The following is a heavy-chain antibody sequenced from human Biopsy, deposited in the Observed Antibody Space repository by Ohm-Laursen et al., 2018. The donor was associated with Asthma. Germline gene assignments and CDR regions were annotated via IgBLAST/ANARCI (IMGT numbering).Heavy chain of an antibody. Sequence: SSLRLSCAASGFTFHNYVMHWVRQAPGKGLEWVAGIFFDGSNKYYADSVKGRFTISRDNSKDTLYLQVNSLRGDDTALYYCARGQKSPGDRWFDPWGQGTLVTVSS. V-gene: IGHV3-30-3*01. CDR1: GFTFHNYV. CDR3: ARGQKSPGDRWFDP. D-gene: IGHD7-27*01. CDR2: IFFDGSNK. J-gene: IGHJ5*02.